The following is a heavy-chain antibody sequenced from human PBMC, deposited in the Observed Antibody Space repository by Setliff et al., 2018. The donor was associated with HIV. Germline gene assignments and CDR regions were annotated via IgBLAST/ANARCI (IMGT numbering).Heavy chain of an antibody. D-gene: IGHD2-15*01. V-gene: IGHV4-39*01. CDR1: GGSISSSSYY. Sequence: SLTCTVSGGSISSSSYYWAWVRQPPGKGLEWIGSIYYSGSTSYNPSLESRVTISVDTSKNQFSLKLRSVTAADTAVYYCARRRGYCSGGTCYSGGYWFDPWGQGTLVTVSS. CDR3: ARRRGYCSGGTCYSGGYWFDP. CDR2: IYYSGST. J-gene: IGHJ5*02.